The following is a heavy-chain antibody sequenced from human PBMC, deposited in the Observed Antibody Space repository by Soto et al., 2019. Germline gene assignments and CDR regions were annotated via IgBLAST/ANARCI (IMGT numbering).Heavy chain of an antibody. J-gene: IGHJ4*02. CDR3: ARDGIGGTVSRGYLDY. D-gene: IGHD1-7*01. CDR1: GGIFHGYG. Sequence: QEQLVESGGGVVQPGTSLRLSCAVPGGIFHGYGMHWVRQAPGKGLEWVAIIRFDGSNEEYADSVKGRFTISRDNSKNTLYLQMIALGAEDTAVYYCARDGIGGTVSRGYLDYWGRGTVVTVSS. V-gene: IGHV3-33*01. CDR2: IRFDGSNE.